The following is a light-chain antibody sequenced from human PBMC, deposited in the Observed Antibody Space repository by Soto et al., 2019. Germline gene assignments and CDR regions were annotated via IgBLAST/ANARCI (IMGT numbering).Light chain of an antibody. CDR3: QQSYSTPIT. CDR1: QGISSY. J-gene: IGKJ5*01. Sequence: AIRMTQSPSSFSASTGDRVTITCRASQGISSYLAWYQQEPGKAPKFLIYAASSLHSGVPSRFSGSGSGTDFTLTISSLQPEDFATYYCQQSYSTPITFGQGTRLEIK. CDR2: AAS. V-gene: IGKV1-8*01.